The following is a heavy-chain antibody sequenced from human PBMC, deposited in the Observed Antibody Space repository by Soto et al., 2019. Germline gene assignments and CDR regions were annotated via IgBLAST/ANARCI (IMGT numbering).Heavy chain of an antibody. Sequence: SETLSLTCAVSGGSISSGGYSWSWIRQPPGKGLEWIGYIYHSGSTYYNPSLKSRVTISVDRSKNQFSLKLSSVTAANTAVYYCARDRRRASTADYYYGMDVWGQGTTVNVSS. D-gene: IGHD6-25*01. J-gene: IGHJ6*02. V-gene: IGHV4-30-2*01. CDR3: ARDRRRASTADYYYGMDV. CDR2: IYHSGST. CDR1: GGSISSGGYS.